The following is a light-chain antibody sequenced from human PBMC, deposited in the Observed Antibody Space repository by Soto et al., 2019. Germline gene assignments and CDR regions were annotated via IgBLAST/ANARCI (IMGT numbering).Light chain of an antibody. Sequence: EVVLTQSPGTLSLSPGERATLSCSASQSINSIYLSWYQQKPGQAPRLLIYAASSREAGIPDRFSGSGSGTDFTLTISRLEPEDFAVYYCEQYDTSPYTFGQGTKLEIK. CDR3: EQYDTSPYT. CDR1: QSINSIY. J-gene: IGKJ2*01. V-gene: IGKV3-20*01. CDR2: AAS.